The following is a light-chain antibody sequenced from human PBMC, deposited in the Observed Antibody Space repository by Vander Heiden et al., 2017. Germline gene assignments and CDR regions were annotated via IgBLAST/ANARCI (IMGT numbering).Light chain of an antibody. CDR3: TSWDNSLNARV. V-gene: IGLV1-44*01. CDR2: YND. CDR1: GSNIGRNT. Sequence: QSVLAQPTSASGTPGQSVTISCSGSGSNIGRNTVNWYQQLPGAAPRLLIYYNDQRPSGVPDRLSGSKSGTSASLAISGLQSEDEADYYCTSWDNSLNARVFGGGTKLTVL. J-gene: IGLJ3*02.